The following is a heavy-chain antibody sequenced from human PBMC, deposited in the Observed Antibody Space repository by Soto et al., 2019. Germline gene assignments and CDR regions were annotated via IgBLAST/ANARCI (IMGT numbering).Heavy chain of an antibody. CDR1: GFTFSSYG. Sequence: QVQLVESGGGVVQPGRSLRLSCAASGFTFSSYGMHWVRQAPGKGLEWVAVISYGGSNKYYADSVKGRFTISRDNSKNTLDLPMNNLRADDTAVYYCAKDNCISTSCYRLYNWFDPWGQGTLVTVSS. CDR3: AKDNCISTSCYRLYNWFDP. CDR2: ISYGGSNK. J-gene: IGHJ5*02. D-gene: IGHD2-2*01. V-gene: IGHV3-30*18.